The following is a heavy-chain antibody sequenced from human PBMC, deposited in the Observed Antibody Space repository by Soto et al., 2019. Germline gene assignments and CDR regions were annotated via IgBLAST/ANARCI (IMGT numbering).Heavy chain of an antibody. D-gene: IGHD6-13*01. V-gene: IGHV1-18*01. J-gene: IGHJ3*02. CDR1: RYAITSYG. Sequence: CKAPRYAITSYGISWLHQAPRQGLEWMGWISAYNGNTNYAQKLQGRVTMTTDTSTSTAYMELRSLRSDDTALYYCARVPGIAAAADAFDIWGQGTMVT. CDR2: ISAYNGNT. CDR3: ARVPGIAAAADAFDI.